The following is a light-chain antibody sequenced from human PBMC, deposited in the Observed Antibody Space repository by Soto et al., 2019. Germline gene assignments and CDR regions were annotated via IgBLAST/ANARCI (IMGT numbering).Light chain of an antibody. CDR2: DAS. V-gene: IGKV1-13*02. CDR1: QGISSA. Sequence: AIQLTQSPSSLSASVGDRVTITCRASQGISSALAWYQQKPGKAPKLLIYDASSLESGVPSRFSGSGSGTDFTLTISSLQPEDFAAYYCQQFNSYPLLTFGGGTKVEIK. J-gene: IGKJ4*01. CDR3: QQFNSYPLLT.